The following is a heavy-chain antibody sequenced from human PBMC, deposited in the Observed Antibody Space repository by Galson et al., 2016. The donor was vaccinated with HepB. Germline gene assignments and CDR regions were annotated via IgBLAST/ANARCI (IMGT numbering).Heavy chain of an antibody. CDR3: ARARIAALGTGAFDM. CDR1: GFTFSNYA. CDR2: IKPDGREK. V-gene: IGHV3-7*04. D-gene: IGHD6-13*01. Sequence: SLRLSCAASGFTFSNYAVSWVRQAPGKGLEWVANIKPDGREKYYVDSVKGRFTISRDNAKNSLFLQMNSLRAEDTAVYYCARARIAALGTGAFDMWGQGTMVTVSS. J-gene: IGHJ3*02.